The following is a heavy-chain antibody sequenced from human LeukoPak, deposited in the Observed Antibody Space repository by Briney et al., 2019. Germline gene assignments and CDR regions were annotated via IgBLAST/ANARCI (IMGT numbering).Heavy chain of an antibody. CDR1: GFTVSSNY. Sequence: GGSLRLSCAASGFTVSSNYMSWVRQAPGKGLEWVGRIKSKTDGGTTDYAAPVKGRFTISRDESTNTLYLQLNSLKTEDTAVYYCTRTVSGRFDPWGQGTLVTVSS. D-gene: IGHD1-14*01. V-gene: IGHV3-15*01. CDR2: IKSKTDGGTT. J-gene: IGHJ5*02. CDR3: TRTVSGRFDP.